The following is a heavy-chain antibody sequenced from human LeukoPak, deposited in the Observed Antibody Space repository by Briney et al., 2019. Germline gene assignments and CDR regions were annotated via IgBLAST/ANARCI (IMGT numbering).Heavy chain of an antibody. D-gene: IGHD2-21*02. V-gene: IGHV5-51*01. CDR2: IYPGDSDT. J-gene: IGHJ4*02. CDR3: ARDGSSAVVTATGYDY. Sequence: GESLKISCKGSGYSFTSYWIGWVRQMPGKGLEWMGIIYPGDSDTRYSPSFQGQVTISADKSISTAYLQWSSLKASDTAIYYCARDGSSAVVTATGYDYWGQGTLVTVSS. CDR1: GYSFTSYW.